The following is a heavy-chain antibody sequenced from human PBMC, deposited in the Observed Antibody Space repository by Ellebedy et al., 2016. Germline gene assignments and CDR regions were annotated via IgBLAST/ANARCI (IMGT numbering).Heavy chain of an antibody. CDR3: ARVHGSGSYPRAFGY. J-gene: IGHJ4*02. CDR2: INAGNGDT. Sequence: ASVKVSCKASGFTFSSYTIHWVRQAPGQRLQWLGWINAGNGDTKYSQRFQGRVTFTRDTSASTAYMDLSSLRYEDAAVYYCARVHGSGSYPRAFGYWGQGTLVTVSS. V-gene: IGHV1-3*01. D-gene: IGHD3-10*01. CDR1: GFTFSSYT.